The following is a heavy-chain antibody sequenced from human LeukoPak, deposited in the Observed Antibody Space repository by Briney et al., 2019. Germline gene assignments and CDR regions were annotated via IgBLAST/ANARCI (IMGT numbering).Heavy chain of an antibody. CDR3: ARHGSGFFFDS. V-gene: IGHV4-59*01. CDR1: GASISSYY. CDR2: IYYTVST. Sequence: SETLSLTCTVSGASISSYYWSWIRQPPGKGLEWIGNIYYTVSTNYNPSLKSRVTISVVTSKSHFSLMLSSVTAADTAVYYCARHGSGFFFDSWGQGTLVTVSS. J-gene: IGHJ4*02. D-gene: IGHD6-19*01.